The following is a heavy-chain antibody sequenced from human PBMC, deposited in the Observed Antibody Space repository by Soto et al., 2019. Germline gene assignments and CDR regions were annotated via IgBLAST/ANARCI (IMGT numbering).Heavy chain of an antibody. J-gene: IGHJ4*02. CDR3: ARGVTNYDSSGYY. D-gene: IGHD3-22*01. V-gene: IGHV1-3*01. CDR2: INADNGNT. Sequence: ASVKVSCKASGYTFTSYAMHWVRQAPGQRLEWMGWINADNGNTKYSQKFQGRVTMTRNTSVSTAYMELSSLRSEDTAVYYCARGVTNYDSSGYYWGQGTLVTVSS. CDR1: GYTFTSYA.